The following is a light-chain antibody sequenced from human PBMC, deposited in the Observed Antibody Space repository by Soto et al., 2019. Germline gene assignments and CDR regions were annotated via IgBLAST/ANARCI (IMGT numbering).Light chain of an antibody. CDR1: QSVSSK. CDR2: GAS. CDR3: QKYNNWPPIT. V-gene: IGKV3-15*01. J-gene: IGKJ5*01. Sequence: EIVLTQSPATLSVSPGERATLSCRASQSVSSKLAWYQQKPGQAPRLLIYGASNRATGIPDRFSGSGSGTEFTLTISRLQSEDFAIYYCQKYNNWPPITFGQGTRLEIK.